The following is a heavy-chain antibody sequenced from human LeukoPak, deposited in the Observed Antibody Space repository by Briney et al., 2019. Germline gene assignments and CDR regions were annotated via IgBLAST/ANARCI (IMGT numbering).Heavy chain of an antibody. Sequence: GASVKVSCKASGYTFTSYYMHWVRQAPGQGLEWMGIINPSGGSTSYAQKFQGRVTMTRDTSTSTVYMELSRLRSDDTAVYYCARALYDFWSGNYYFDYWGQGTLVTVSS. J-gene: IGHJ4*02. CDR2: INPSGGST. CDR3: ARALYDFWSGNYYFDY. D-gene: IGHD3-3*01. V-gene: IGHV1-46*01. CDR1: GYTFTSYY.